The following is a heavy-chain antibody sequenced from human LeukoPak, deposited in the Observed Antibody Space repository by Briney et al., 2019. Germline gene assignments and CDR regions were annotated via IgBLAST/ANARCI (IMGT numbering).Heavy chain of an antibody. V-gene: IGHV5-51*01. J-gene: IGHJ4*02. CDR1: GYIFTTHW. D-gene: IGHD1-26*01. CDR2: IYPDDSDT. CDR3: ASATGSYSYFDY. Sequence: GESLKISCKASGYIFTTHWIGWVRQMPGKGLEWMGIIYPDDSDTKYSPSSQGQVTISADNSISTAFLQWSSLKASDTAMYYCASATGSYSYFDYWGQGTLVTVSS.